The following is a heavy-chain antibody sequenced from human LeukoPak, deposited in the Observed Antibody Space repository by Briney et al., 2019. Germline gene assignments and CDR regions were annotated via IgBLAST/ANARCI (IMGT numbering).Heavy chain of an antibody. CDR3: ARAQSAATHYFRYNWFDP. V-gene: IGHV4-59*08. D-gene: IGHD2-15*01. CDR1: GGSISSYY. J-gene: IGHJ5*02. Sequence: SETLSLTCTVSGGSISSYYWSWIRQPPGKGLEWIGYIYYSGSTNYNPSLKSRVTISVDTSKNQFSLKLSSATAADTAVYYCARAQSAATHYFRYNWFDPWGQGTLVTVSS. CDR2: IYYSGST.